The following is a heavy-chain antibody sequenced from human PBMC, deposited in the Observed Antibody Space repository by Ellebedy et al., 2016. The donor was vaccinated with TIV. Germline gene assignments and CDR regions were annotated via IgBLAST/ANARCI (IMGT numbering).Heavy chain of an antibody. J-gene: IGHJ4*02. CDR1: GGSFSGYY. CDR2: INRDGSST. V-gene: IGHV3-74*01. CDR3: ARDHYDILTGYSDGVDY. D-gene: IGHD3-9*01. Sequence: GGSLRLSCAVYGGSFSGYYWSWIRQPPGKGLVWVSRINRDGSSTSYADSVKGRFTISRDNAKNTLYLQMNSLRAEDTAVYYCARDHYDILTGYSDGVDYWGQGTLVTVSS.